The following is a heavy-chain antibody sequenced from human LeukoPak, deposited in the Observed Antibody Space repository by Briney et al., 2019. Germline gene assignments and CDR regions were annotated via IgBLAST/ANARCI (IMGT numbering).Heavy chain of an antibody. CDR3: ATSWGSSLYYFDY. Sequence: GGSLRLSCAASGFTFSSYSMNWVRQAPGKGLEWVSYITSSSRTTYYADSVKGRFTISRDNARNSLYLQMNSLRAEDTAVYYCATSWGSSLYYFDYWGQGTLVTVSS. D-gene: IGHD3-16*01. CDR2: ITSSSRTT. CDR1: GFTFSSYS. V-gene: IGHV3-48*04. J-gene: IGHJ4*02.